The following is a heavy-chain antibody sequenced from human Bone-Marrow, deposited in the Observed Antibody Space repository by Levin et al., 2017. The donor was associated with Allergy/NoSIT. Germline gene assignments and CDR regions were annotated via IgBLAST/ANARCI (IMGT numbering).Heavy chain of an antibody. J-gene: IGHJ4*02. Sequence: PGGSLRLSCAASGFTFSSYDMHWVRQPTGKGLEWVSSIGTAGDTYYPGSVKGRFTISREDAKNSLYLQMSSLRAGDTAGYYCARGGDYYDTSGYPIFGYWGQGILVTVSS. CDR3: ARGGDYYDTSGYPIFGY. CDR2: IGTAGDT. CDR1: GFTFSSYD. V-gene: IGHV3-13*01. D-gene: IGHD3-22*01.